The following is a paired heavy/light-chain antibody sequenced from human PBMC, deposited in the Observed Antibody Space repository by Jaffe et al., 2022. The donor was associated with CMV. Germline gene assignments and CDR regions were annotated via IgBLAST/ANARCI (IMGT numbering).Light chain of an antibody. V-gene: IGLV3-21*04. Sequence: SYVLTQPPSVSVAPGKTARITCGGNNIGSKSVHWYQQKPGQAPVLVIYDDSDRPSGIPERFSGSNSGNTATLTISRVEAGDEADYYCQVWDSSSDHVVFGGGTKLTVL. CDR1: NIGSKS. J-gene: IGLJ2*01. CDR3: QVWDSSSDHVV. CDR2: DDS.
Heavy chain of an antibody. CDR3: ARGVYDSSGYRIDY. D-gene: IGHD3-22*01. CDR1: SGSISTFY. Sequence: QVQLQESGPGLVKPSETLSLTCTVSSGSISTFYWTWIRQPPGKGLEWIGIIYYSGSTNYNPSLKSRVTISVDRSKNQISLKLNSVTAADTAVYTCARGVYDSSGYRIDYWGQGTLVTVSS. J-gene: IGHJ4*02. V-gene: IGHV4-59*01. CDR2: IYYSGST.